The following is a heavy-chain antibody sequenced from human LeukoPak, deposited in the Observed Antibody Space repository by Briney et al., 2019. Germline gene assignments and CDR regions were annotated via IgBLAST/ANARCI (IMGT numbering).Heavy chain of an antibody. CDR2: VIPIFGTA. D-gene: IGHD3-22*01. J-gene: IGHJ4*02. V-gene: IGHV1-69*05. CDR1: GGTFSSYA. CDR3: ARGPYDSSGYPTAFDY. Sequence: ASVKVSCKASGGTFSSYAISWVRQAPGQGLEWMGRVIPIFGTANYAQKFQGRVTITTDESTSTAYMELSSLRSEDTAVYYCARGPYDSSGYPTAFDYWGQGTLVTVSS.